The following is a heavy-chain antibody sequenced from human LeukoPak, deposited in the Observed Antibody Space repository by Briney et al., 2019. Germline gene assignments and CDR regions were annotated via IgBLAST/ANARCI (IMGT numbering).Heavy chain of an antibody. D-gene: IGHD2-2*01. CDR3: ARGFDCSSTSCLWFDP. J-gene: IGHJ5*02. CDR1: GGSIGSGDYY. V-gene: IGHV4-30-4*01. Sequence: SQTLSLTCAVSGGSIGSGDYYWSWIRQPPGKGLEWIGYIYYSGSTYYNPSLKSRVTISVDTSKNQFSLKLSSVTAADTAVYYCARGFDCSSTSCLWFDPWGQGTLVTVSS. CDR2: IYYSGST.